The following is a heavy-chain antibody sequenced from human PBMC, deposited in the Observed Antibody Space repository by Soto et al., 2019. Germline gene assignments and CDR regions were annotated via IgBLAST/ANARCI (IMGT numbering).Heavy chain of an antibody. J-gene: IGHJ6*03. D-gene: IGHD5-12*01. V-gene: IGHV1-8*01. CDR3: ATLKGSGYDYYYYYYMDV. Sequence: QVQLVQSGAEVKKPGASVKVSCKASGYTFTSYDINWVRQATGQGLEWMGWMNPNSGNTGYAQKFQGRVTMTRNTAISTAYMELSSLRSEDTAVYYCATLKGSGYDYYYYYYMDVWGKGTTVTVSS. CDR1: GYTFTSYD. CDR2: MNPNSGNT.